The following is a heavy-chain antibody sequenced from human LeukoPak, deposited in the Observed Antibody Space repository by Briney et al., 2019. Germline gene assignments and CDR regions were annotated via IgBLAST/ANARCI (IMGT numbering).Heavy chain of an antibody. J-gene: IGHJ4*02. CDR2: IYPGDSDT. V-gene: IGHV5-51*01. CDR3: ARPTGGYRGYFDY. CDR1: GYRFTSYW. D-gene: IGHD2-8*02. Sequence: GESLQISCQGSGYRFTSYWIGWVRQMPGKGLEWMGIIYPGDSDTRYSPSFQGQVTISADKSISTAYLQWSSLKASDTAMYYCARPTGGYRGYFDYWGQGTLVTVSS.